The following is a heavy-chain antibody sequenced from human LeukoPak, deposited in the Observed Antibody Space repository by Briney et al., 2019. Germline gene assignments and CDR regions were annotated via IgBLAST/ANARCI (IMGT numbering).Heavy chain of an antibody. Sequence: GGSLRLSCSASGFTFDDYGMSWVRHAPGKGLEWVSGTNWNGGSTGYADSVKGRFTISRDNAKNSLYLQMNSLRAEDTALYYCVRNAGSGWSVRYDYWGQGTLVTVSS. CDR3: VRNAGSGWSVRYDY. D-gene: IGHD6-19*01. V-gene: IGHV3-20*04. CDR1: GFTFDDYG. J-gene: IGHJ4*02. CDR2: TNWNGGST.